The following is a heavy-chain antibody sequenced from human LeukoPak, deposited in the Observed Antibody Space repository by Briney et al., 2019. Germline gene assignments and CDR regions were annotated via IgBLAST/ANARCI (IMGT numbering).Heavy chain of an antibody. D-gene: IGHD3-22*01. J-gene: IGHJ4*02. CDR1: GGSVSSYY. V-gene: IGHV4-4*07. Sequence: SETLSLTCTVSGGSVSSYYWSWIRQPAGKGLEWIGRIYTSVSTIYNPSLKSRVTISVDTSKNQFSLKLSSVTAADTAVYYCARVNYFDSSGYFYEEFWGQGTLVTVSS. CDR3: ARVNYFDSSGYFYEEF. CDR2: IYTSVST.